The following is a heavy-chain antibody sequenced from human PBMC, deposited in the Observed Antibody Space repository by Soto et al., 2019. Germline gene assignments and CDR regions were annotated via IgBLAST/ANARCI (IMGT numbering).Heavy chain of an antibody. J-gene: IGHJ4*02. V-gene: IGHV2-5*01. Sequence: SGPTLVNPTQTLTLTCTFSGSSLSTSGVGVGWIRQPPGKALEWLALIYWNDDKRYSPSLKSRLTITKDTSKNQVVLTMTNMDPVDTATYYCSHSRSSGWYNSAQFDYWGQGTLVTVSS. CDR2: IYWNDDK. CDR1: GSSLSTSGVG. CDR3: SHSRSSGWYNSAQFDY. D-gene: IGHD6-19*01.